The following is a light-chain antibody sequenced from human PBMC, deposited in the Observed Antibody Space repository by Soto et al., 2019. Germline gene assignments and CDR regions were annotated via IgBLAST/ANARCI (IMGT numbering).Light chain of an antibody. J-gene: IGKJ4*01. Sequence: DIQMTQSPSTLSGSVGDRVTITCRASQTISSWLAWYQQKPGKAPKLLIYKASTLKSGVPSRFSGSGSGTEFTLTISSLQPDDFATYYCQQSYSTPFTFGGGTKVDI. CDR1: QTISSW. V-gene: IGKV1-5*03. CDR3: QQSYSTPFT. CDR2: KAS.